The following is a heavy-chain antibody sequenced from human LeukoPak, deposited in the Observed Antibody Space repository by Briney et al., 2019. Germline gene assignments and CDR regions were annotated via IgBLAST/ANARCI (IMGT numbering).Heavy chain of an antibody. J-gene: IGHJ6*02. Sequence: GESLKISCKGSGYSFTSYWIGWVRQMPGKGLEWMGIIYPGDSNTRYSPSFQGQVTISADKSISTAYLQWSSLKASDTAMYYCARPTGLAAAGRGRGYYYGMDVWGQGTTVTVSS. D-gene: IGHD6-13*01. V-gene: IGHV5-51*01. CDR3: ARPTGLAAAGRGRGYYYGMDV. CDR1: GYSFTSYW. CDR2: IYPGDSNT.